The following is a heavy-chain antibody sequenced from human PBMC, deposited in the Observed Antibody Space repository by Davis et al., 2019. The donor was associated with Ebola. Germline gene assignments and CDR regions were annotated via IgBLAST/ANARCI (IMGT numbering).Heavy chain of an antibody. CDR3: ARDDNYDILTGYYTH. CDR2: IWYDGSNK. CDR1: GFTFSSYG. V-gene: IGHV3-33*01. J-gene: IGHJ4*02. Sequence: PGGSLRLSCAASGFTFSSYGMHWVRQAPGKGLEWVAVIWYDGSNKYYADSVKGRFTISRDNAKNSLYLQMDSLRAEDTAVYYCARDDNYDILTGYYTHWGQGTLVTVSS. D-gene: IGHD3-9*01.